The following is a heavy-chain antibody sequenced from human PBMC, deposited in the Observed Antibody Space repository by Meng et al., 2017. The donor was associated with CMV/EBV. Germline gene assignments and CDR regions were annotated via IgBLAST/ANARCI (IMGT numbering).Heavy chain of an antibody. CDR2: ITSSSSSL. CDR3: ARDVGVTGYGMDV. J-gene: IGHJ6*02. Sequence: SLKISCAASGFTFSIYSMNWVRQASGKGLEWVSSITSSSSSLYYADSLKGRFTISRDNAKNSLYLQINSLRAEDTAVYYCARDVGVTGYGMDVWGQGTTVTVSS. V-gene: IGHV3-21*06. D-gene: IGHD2-8*02. CDR1: GFTFSIYS.